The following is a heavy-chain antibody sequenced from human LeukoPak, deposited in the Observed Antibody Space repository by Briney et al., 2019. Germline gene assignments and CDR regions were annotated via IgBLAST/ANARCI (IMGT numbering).Heavy chain of an antibody. J-gene: IGHJ3*02. D-gene: IGHD3-22*01. V-gene: IGHV1-2*02. CDR3: ASEYKYDSSGANAFGI. CDR1: GYTFTGYY. Sequence: GASVKVSCKASGYTFTGYYMHWVRQAPGQGLEWMGWIHPNTGGTKYAQKFQGRVTMTRDTSSSTAYMELSSLRSADTAVYYCASEYKYDSSGANAFGIWGQGTMVTVSS. CDR2: IHPNTGGT.